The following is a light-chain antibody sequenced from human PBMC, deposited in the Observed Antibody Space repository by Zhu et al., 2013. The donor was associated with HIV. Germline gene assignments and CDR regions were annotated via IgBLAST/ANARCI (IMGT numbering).Light chain of an antibody. V-gene: IGKV3-20*01. CDR1: EIFSRSY. J-gene: IGKJ2*01. Sequence: IVLTQSPGTLSLSPGERATLSCRANEIFSRSYLAWYQQKVGQAPRLLIYGTSTRATGTPDRFSGSGYGTDFTLTISSLQPDDFATYYCQQYYSYSPYTFGQGTKLEIK. CDR2: GTS. CDR3: QQYYSYSPYT.